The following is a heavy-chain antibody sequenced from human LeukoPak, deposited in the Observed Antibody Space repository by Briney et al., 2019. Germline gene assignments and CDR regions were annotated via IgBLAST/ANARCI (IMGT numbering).Heavy chain of an antibody. CDR3: AKGVITMIVVVKYYYYMDV. CDR2: MNPNSGNT. D-gene: IGHD3-22*01. CDR1: GYSFTSYD. V-gene: IGHV1-8*01. J-gene: IGHJ6*03. Sequence: ASVKVSCKASGYSFTSYDINWVQQATGQGLEWMGWMNPNSGNTGYAQKFQGRVTITRNTSISTAYMELSSLRSEDTAVYYCAKGVITMIVVVKYYYYMDVWGKGTTVAVSS.